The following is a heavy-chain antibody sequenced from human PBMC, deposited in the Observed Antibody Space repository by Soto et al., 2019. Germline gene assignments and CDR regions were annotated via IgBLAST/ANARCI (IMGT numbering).Heavy chain of an antibody. D-gene: IGHD5-18*01. V-gene: IGHV3-53*02. CDR1: GFTVSSNY. CDR2: IYSGGST. CDR3: ARNPPGAAMAHYWYLDL. Sequence: EVQLVETGGGLIQPGGSLRLSCAASGFTVSSNYMSWVRQAPGKGLEWVSVIYSGGSTYYADSVKGRFTISRDNSKNTLYLQMNSLRAEDTAVYYCARNPPGAAMAHYWYLDLWGRGTLVTVSS. J-gene: IGHJ2*01.